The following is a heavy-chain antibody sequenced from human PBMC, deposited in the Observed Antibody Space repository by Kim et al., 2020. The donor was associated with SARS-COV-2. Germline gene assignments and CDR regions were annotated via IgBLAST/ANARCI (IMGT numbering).Heavy chain of an antibody. CDR2: FDPEDGET. CDR1: GYTLTELS. J-gene: IGHJ6*02. V-gene: IGHV1-24*01. D-gene: IGHD2-15*01. CDR3: ATNLGYCSGGSCRYYYYGMDV. Sequence: ASVKVSCKVSGYTLTELSMHWVRQAPGKGLEWMGGFDPEDGETIYAQKFQGRVTMTEDTSTDTAYMELSSLRSEDTAVYYCATNLGYCSGGSCRYYYYGMDVWGQGTTVTVSS.